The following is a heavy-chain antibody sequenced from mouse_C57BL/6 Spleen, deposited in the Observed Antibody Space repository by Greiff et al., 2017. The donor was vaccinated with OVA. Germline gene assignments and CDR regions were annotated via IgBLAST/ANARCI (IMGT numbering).Heavy chain of an antibody. CDR3: ARDWGFAY. J-gene: IGHJ3*01. Sequence: DVKLQESGPGLVKPSQSLSLTCSVTGYSITSGYYWNWLRQFPGNKLEWMGYISYDGSNNYNPSLKNRISITRDTSKNQFFLKLNSVTTEDTATYYCARDWGFAYWGQGTLVTVSA. V-gene: IGHV3-6*01. CDR1: GYSITSGYY. CDR2: ISYDGSN.